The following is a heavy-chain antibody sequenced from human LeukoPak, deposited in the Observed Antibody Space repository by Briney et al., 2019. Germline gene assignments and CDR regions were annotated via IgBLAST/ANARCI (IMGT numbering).Heavy chain of an antibody. CDR1: GGSLSSYH. Sequence: SETLSLTCTVSGGSLSSYHWSWIRQPPGKGLEWIGHVFHTGSARYNPSLTSRVTISVDTSNNQFSLTLHSVTAADTAIYYCARRLRAESDASPDNWIGPWGQGALVTVSS. J-gene: IGHJ5*02. CDR2: VFHTGSA. V-gene: IGHV4-59*08. CDR3: ARRLRAESDASPDNWIGP. D-gene: IGHD3-16*01.